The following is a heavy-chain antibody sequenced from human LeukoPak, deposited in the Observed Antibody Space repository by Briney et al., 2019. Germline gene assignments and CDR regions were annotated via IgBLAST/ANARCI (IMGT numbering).Heavy chain of an antibody. CDR3: AKDVGSSSWYIGYYYYYGMDV. Sequence: PGASLRPSCAASGFTFSSYTMSWVRQAPGKGLEWVSAISGSGGSTYYADSVKGRFTISRDNSKNTLYLQMNSLRAEDTAVYYCAKDVGSSSWYIGYYYYYGMDVWGQGTTVTVSS. CDR1: GFTFSSYT. J-gene: IGHJ6*02. V-gene: IGHV3-23*01. D-gene: IGHD6-13*01. CDR2: ISGSGGST.